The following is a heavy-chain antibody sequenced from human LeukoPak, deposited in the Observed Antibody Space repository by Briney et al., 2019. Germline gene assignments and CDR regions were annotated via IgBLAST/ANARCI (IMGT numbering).Heavy chain of an antibody. CDR3: ARATGVLWFGELSSAFDI. CDR2: IYYSGST. V-gene: IGHV4-59*01. CDR1: GGTISSYY. Sequence: TSETLSLTCTVSGGTISSYYWSWIRQPPGKGLEWIGYIYYSGSTNYNPSLKSRVTISVDTSKNQFSLKLSSVTAADTAVYYCARATGVLWFGELSSAFDIWGQGTTVTVSS. J-gene: IGHJ3*02. D-gene: IGHD3-10*01.